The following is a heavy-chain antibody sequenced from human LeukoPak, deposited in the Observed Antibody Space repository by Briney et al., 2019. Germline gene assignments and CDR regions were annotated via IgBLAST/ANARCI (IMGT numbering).Heavy chain of an antibody. D-gene: IGHD1-1*01. Sequence: PSETLSLTCTVSGGSISSSSYYWGWIRQPPGKGLEWIGSIYYSGSTYYNPSLKSRVTISVDTSKNQFSLKLSSVTAADTAVYYCARNWFDYWGQGTLVTVSS. CDR1: GGSISSSSYY. V-gene: IGHV4-39*07. J-gene: IGHJ4*02. CDR3: ARNWFDY. CDR2: IYYSGST.